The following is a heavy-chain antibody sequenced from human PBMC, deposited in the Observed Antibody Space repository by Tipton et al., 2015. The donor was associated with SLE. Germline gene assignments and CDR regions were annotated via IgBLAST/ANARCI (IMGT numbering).Heavy chain of an antibody. CDR3: AGQGTGFGSGRDDY. V-gene: IGHV4-39*01. J-gene: IGHJ4*02. D-gene: IGHD1-14*01. Sequence: LRLSCAASGFTFSSYSMHWVRQAPGKGLEWVGSVYYSGSTYYTPSLKSRVTTSVDTSKNQFSLSLYSVTVEDTAVYYCAGQGTGFGSGRDDYWGQGTLVTVSS. CDR2: VYYSGST. CDR1: GFTFSSYSMH.